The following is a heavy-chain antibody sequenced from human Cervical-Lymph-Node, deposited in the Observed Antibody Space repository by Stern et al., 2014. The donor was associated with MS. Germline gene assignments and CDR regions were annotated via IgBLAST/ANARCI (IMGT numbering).Heavy chain of an antibody. D-gene: IGHD4-23*01. V-gene: IGHV3-72*01. J-gene: IGHJ3*01. CDR1: GFIFSDHY. CDR3: AGYGVKYDAFDV. Sequence: EVQLVESGGGLVQPGGSLRLSCVVSGFIFSDHYMDWVRQAPGKGLEWVGRSRNKANGYTTEYAAPVKGRFTVSRDDSSNSLYLQMNSLKTEDTAVYYCAGYGVKYDAFDVWGQGTMVTVSS. CDR2: SRNKANGYTT.